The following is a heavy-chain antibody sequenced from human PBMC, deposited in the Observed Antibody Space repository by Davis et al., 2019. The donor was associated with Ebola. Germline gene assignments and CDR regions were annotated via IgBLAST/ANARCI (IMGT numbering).Heavy chain of an antibody. D-gene: IGHD3-10*01. CDR3: ARGDLLWFGELLYYYYGMDV. CDR1: GFTFSSYA. J-gene: IGHJ6*02. CDR2: IYSGGST. Sequence: GESLKISCAASGFTFSSYAMSWVRQAPGKGLEWVSVIYSGGSTYYADSVKGRFTISRHNSKNTLYLQMNSLRAEDTAVYYCARGDLLWFGELLYYYYGMDVWGQGTTVTVSS. V-gene: IGHV3-53*04.